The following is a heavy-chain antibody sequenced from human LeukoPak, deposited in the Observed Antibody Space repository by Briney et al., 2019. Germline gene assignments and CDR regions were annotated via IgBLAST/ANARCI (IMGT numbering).Heavy chain of an antibody. D-gene: IGHD4-23*01. CDR2: ISSDGSST. V-gene: IGHV3-74*01. J-gene: IGHJ5*01. Sequence: GGSLRLSCAASGFTFSNYWMDWVRQAPGKGLVWVSRISSDGSSTTYADSVKGRFTISRDNSKNTLYLQMNSLRAEDTAVYYCAQDMTTVGNWFDSWGQGTLVTVSS. CDR3: AQDMTTVGNWFDS. CDR1: GFTFSNYW.